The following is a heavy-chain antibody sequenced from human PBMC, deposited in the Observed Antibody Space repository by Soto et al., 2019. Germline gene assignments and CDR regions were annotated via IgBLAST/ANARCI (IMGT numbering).Heavy chain of an antibody. CDR1: GFTFSSYA. J-gene: IGHJ6*02. V-gene: IGHV3-48*01. CDR2: ISSSSSTI. D-gene: IGHD3-10*01. CDR3: ARDFLADYYGSGSYYNTFYYYYGMDV. Sequence: GSQRLSCAAPGFTFSSYAMNSVRQAQGKGEEGVSYISSSSSTIYYADSVKGRFTISRDNAKNSLYLQMNSLRAEDTAVYYCARDFLADYYGSGSYYNTFYYYYGMDVWGQGTTVTVSS.